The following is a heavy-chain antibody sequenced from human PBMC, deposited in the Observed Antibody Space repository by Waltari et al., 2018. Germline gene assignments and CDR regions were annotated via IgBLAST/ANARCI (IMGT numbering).Heavy chain of an antibody. D-gene: IGHD6-25*01. V-gene: IGHV4-59*01. J-gene: IGHJ6*03. CDR1: GASISSYF. CDR3: VRDRALAAAGDYYYYYMDV. CDR2: MFYGGTT. Sequence: QVQLQESGSGLVTPSETLSLTCTVSGASISSYFWGWIRQPPGKGLEWIAFMFYGGTTTYNPSLKSRVTMSADTSKNQFSLNLNSVTAADTAVYYCVRDRALAAAGDYYYYYMDVWGKGTTVTVSS.